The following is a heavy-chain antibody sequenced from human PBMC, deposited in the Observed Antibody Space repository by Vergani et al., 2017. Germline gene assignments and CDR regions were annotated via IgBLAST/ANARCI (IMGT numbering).Heavy chain of an antibody. V-gene: IGHV1-69*01. D-gene: IGHD3-22*01. CDR1: GGTFSSYA. J-gene: IGHJ4*02. CDR3: ARGYYDSSGYYPLSSDY. Sequence: QVQLVQSGAEVKKPGSSVKVSCKASGGTFSSYAISWVRQAPGQGLEWMGGIIPIFGTANYAQKFQGRVTITADESTSTAYMELSSLRSDDTAVYYCARGYYDSSGYYPLSSDYWGQGTLVTVSS. CDR2: IIPIFGTA.